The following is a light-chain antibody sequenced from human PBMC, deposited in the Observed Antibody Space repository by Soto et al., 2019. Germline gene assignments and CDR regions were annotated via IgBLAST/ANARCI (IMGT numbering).Light chain of an antibody. V-gene: IGKV3-20*01. CDR3: QQYGDMWT. CDR2: GAS. CDR1: QTVRSGY. J-gene: IGKJ1*01. Sequence: EIVLTQPPGTVSLSQGERATLSCRASQTVRSGYLAWYQQKPGQAPRLLIQGASRRATGIPDRFSGSGSGTDFTLTINRLEPEDFAVYYCQQYGDMWTFGRGTNLDI.